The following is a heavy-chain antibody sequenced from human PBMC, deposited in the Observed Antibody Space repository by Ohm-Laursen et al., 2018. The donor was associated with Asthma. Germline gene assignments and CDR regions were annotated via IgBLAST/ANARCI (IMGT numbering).Heavy chain of an antibody. D-gene: IGHD2-2*02. Sequence: SLRLSCAASGFTFSSYDMHWVRQATGKGLEWVSAIGTAGDTYYPGSVKGRFTISRENAKNSLYLQMNSLRAGDTAVYYCARAAYMGAFDIWGQGTMVTVSS. CDR1: GFTFSSYD. CDR3: ARAAYMGAFDI. J-gene: IGHJ3*02. V-gene: IGHV3-13*01. CDR2: IGTAGDT.